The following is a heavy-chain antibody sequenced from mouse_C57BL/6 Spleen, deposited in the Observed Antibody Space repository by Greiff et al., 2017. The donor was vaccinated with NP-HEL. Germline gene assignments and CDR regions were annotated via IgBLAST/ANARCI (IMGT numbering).Heavy chain of an antibody. Sequence: EVQLVESGGGLVKPGGSLKLSCAASGFTFSDYGMHWVRQAPEKGLEWVAYISSGSSTIYYADTVKGRFTISRDNAKNTLFLQMTSLRSEDTAMYYCARSYDYDSYYYAMDYWGQGTSVTVSS. CDR2: ISSGSSTI. V-gene: IGHV5-17*01. CDR1: GFTFSDYG. CDR3: ARSYDYDSYYYAMDY. D-gene: IGHD2-4*01. J-gene: IGHJ4*01.